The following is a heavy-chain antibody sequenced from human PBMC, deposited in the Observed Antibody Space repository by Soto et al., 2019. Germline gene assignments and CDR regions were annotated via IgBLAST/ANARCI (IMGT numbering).Heavy chain of an antibody. CDR2: VNNDGSST. D-gene: IGHD3-10*01. V-gene: IGHV3-74*03. Sequence: EVQLVESGGGLVQPGGSLRLSCAASGFTFSGSWMHWVRQAPGKGLVWVSRVNNDGSSTAYADSVKGRFTISRDNAKNTLFMEMNSRRAEDTAVSYCVRGWFGEFTWGQGTLVTVSS. CDR1: GFTFSGSW. CDR3: VRGWFGEFT. J-gene: IGHJ5*02.